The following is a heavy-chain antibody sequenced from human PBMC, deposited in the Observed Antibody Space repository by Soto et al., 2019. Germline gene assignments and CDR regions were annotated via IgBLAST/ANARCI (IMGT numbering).Heavy chain of an antibody. J-gene: IGHJ5*02. D-gene: IGHD5-18*01. CDR3: AIDGGRAMVLDP. CDR1: GGSISSNGYY. CDR2: IYDSGST. V-gene: IGHV4-31*03. Sequence: QVQLQESGPGLVKPSQTLSLTCIVSGGSISSNGYYWNWLRQHPGKGLEWIGYIYDSGSTNYTPSRNSRATISIATSTNWFSLNLICVTVADTDMYYCAIDGGRAMVLDPWGQGTLVTVSS.